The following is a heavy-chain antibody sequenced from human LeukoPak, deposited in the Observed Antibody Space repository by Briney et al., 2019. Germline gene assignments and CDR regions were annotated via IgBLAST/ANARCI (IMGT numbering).Heavy chain of an antibody. D-gene: IGHD5-18*01. CDR1: GFTFSDYA. Sequence: GGSLRLSCTASGFTFSDYAMSWVRQAPGKGLEWVSGISDSGRTTYYSDSVRGRSKISRDISKNTVYLEVNNLRAEDTAVYFCARHDSFIPYWGQGTLVSVSS. J-gene: IGHJ4*02. CDR2: ISDSGRTT. CDR3: ARHDSFIPY. V-gene: IGHV3-23*01.